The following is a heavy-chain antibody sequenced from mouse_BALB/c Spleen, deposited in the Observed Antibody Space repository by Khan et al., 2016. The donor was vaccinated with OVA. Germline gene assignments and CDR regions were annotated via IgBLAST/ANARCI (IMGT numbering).Heavy chain of an antibody. Sequence: QVQLQQSGAELARPGASVKLSCKASGYTFTDYYINWVKQRTGQGLEWIGEISPGSGDTYYNARFKGKATLTADKSSSTAYMQFSSLTSEASAVYFCARRNYFGYTFAYWGQGTLVTVSA. D-gene: IGHD1-2*01. CDR1: GYTFTDYY. J-gene: IGHJ3*01. CDR2: ISPGSGDT. CDR3: ARRNYFGYTFAY. V-gene: IGHV1-77*01.